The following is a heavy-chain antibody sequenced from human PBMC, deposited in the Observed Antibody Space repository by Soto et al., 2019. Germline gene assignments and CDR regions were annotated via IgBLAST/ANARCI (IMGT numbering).Heavy chain of an antibody. Sequence: SETLSLTCAVYGGSFSGYYWSWIRQPPGKGLEWIGEINHSGSTNYNPSLKSRVTISVDTSKNQFSLKLSSVTAADTAVYYCARIGFSGSYRDVFDFWAQGTMVPGSS. CDR3: ARIGFSGSYRDVFDF. CDR1: GGSFSGYY. CDR2: INHSGST. V-gene: IGHV4-34*01. J-gene: IGHJ3*01. D-gene: IGHD1-26*01.